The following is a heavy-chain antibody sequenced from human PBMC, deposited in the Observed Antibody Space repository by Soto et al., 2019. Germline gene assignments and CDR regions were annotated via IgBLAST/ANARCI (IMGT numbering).Heavy chain of an antibody. Sequence: PSETLSLTCTVSGGSVSSGSYYWSWVRQHPGKGLEWIGSISCTGITYYNPSLENRLSISLDTSENRFYLRLNSVTAADTAIYYCARPNDYWNGYGPFDYWGQGSLVTVSS. D-gene: IGHD3-3*01. CDR1: GGSVSSGSYY. CDR2: ISCTGIT. J-gene: IGHJ4*02. V-gene: IGHV4-31*03. CDR3: ARPNDYWNGYGPFDY.